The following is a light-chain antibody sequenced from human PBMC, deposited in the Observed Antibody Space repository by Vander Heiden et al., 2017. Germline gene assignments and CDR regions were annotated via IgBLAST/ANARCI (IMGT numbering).Light chain of an antibody. CDR1: HTIGDW. CDR3: QQYDTFPPT. J-gene: IGKJ4*01. Sequence: DPVPITCRASHTIGDWVAWYQQKPGMAPKPLIYATSTLESGVPSRFSGTASGTDFSLTISNLHPEDFATYYCQQYDTFPPTFGGGTKVEV. V-gene: IGKV1D-16*01. CDR2: ATS.